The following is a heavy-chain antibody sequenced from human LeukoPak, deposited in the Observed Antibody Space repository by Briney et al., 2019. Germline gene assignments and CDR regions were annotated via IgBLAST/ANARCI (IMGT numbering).Heavy chain of an antibody. J-gene: IGHJ4*02. Sequence: AGGSLRLSCAASGFTFSNYEMSWVRQAPGKGLEWVSYIDSSGSTIYYADSVRGRFTISRDNAKNSLFLQMNSLRAEDTAVYYCARGNTIIGMVHFDHWGQGTLVTVSS. V-gene: IGHV3-48*03. CDR2: IDSSGSTI. CDR1: GFTFSNYE. CDR3: ARGNTIIGMVHFDH. D-gene: IGHD3-9*01.